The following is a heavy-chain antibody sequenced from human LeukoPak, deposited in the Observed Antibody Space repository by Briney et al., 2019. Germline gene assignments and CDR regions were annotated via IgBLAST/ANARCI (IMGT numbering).Heavy chain of an antibody. CDR2: ILHSGST. CDR3: ARGRGQWLVQYYYMDV. D-gene: IGHD6-19*01. V-gene: IGHV4-4*02. Sequence: SETLSLTCDVSGGSISSGNWWSWVRQPPGKGLEWIGEILHSGSTSYNPSLKSRVTISVDTSKNQFSLKLSSVTAADTAVYYCARGRGQWLVQYYYMDVWGKGTTVTVSS. CDR1: GGSISSGNW. J-gene: IGHJ6*03.